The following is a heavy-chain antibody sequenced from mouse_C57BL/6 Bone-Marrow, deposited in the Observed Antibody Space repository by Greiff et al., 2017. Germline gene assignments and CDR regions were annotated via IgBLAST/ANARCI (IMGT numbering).Heavy chain of an antibody. V-gene: IGHV5-12*01. CDR3: ARHPSVAKDWYFDV. Sequence: EVQLVESGGGLVQPGGSLKLSCAASGFTFSDYYMYWVRQTPEKRLEWVAYISNGGGSTYYPATVKGRFTISRDNANNTLYLQMSRLKSEDTAMYYCARHPSVAKDWYFDVWGTGTTVTVSS. CDR2: ISNGGGST. CDR1: GFTFSDYY. D-gene: IGHD1-1*02. J-gene: IGHJ1*03.